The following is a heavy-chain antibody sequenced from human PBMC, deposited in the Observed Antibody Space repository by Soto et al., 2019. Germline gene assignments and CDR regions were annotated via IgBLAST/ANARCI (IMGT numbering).Heavy chain of an antibody. J-gene: IGHJ4*02. V-gene: IGHV6-1*01. CDR3: ARAYCRGGSCSLYYFDY. Sequence: QVQLQQSGPGLVKPSQTLSLTCAISGDSVSSNSAAWNWIRQSPSRGLEWLGRTYYRYKWYNDYTVSVKSQITINPHTSKKQYPLQLNSVTPEDTAVYYCARAYCRGGSCSLYYFDYWGQGTLVTVSS. CDR2: TYYRYKWYN. D-gene: IGHD2-15*01. CDR1: GDSVSSNSAA.